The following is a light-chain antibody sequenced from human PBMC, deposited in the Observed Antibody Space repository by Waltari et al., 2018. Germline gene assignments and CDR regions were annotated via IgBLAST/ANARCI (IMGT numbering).Light chain of an antibody. Sequence: QSVLTQPPPVSGAPGQRVTISSPGSSSNTGAGCDVHWYQQLPGTAPKLLIYGNSNRPSGVPDRFSGSKSGTSASLAITGLQAEDEADYYCQSYDSSLSGSDVVFGGGTKLTVL. J-gene: IGLJ2*01. CDR3: QSYDSSLSGSDVV. CDR1: SSNTGAGCD. CDR2: GNS. V-gene: IGLV1-40*01.